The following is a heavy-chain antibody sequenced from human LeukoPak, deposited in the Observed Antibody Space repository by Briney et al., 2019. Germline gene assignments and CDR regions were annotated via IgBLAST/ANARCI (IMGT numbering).Heavy chain of an antibody. Sequence: SETLSLTCAVYGGSFSGYYWSWIRQPPGKGLEWIGEINHSGSTNYNPSLKSRVTISVDTSKNQFSLKLSSVTAADTAVYYCARSGGDYGDYYYYYYYMDVWGKGTTVTVSS. V-gene: IGHV4-34*01. CDR3: ARSGGDYGDYYYYYYYMDV. D-gene: IGHD4-17*01. CDR1: GGSFSGYY. J-gene: IGHJ6*03. CDR2: INHSGST.